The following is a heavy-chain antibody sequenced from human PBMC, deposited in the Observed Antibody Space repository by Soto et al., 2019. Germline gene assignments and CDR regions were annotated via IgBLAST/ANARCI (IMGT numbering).Heavy chain of an antibody. Sequence: SETLSLTCTVSGGSFKSGSYTWSWFRQRPGRGLEWIGYVYHTGRTSYNPSLKSRVSISMDTSKNQLSLNLDSVTAADAAVYFCARDFAYFDSWGQGTLVTVSS. CDR2: VYHTGRT. V-gene: IGHV4-61*01. CDR1: GGSFKSGSYT. D-gene: IGHD3-3*01. CDR3: ARDFAYFDS. J-gene: IGHJ4*02.